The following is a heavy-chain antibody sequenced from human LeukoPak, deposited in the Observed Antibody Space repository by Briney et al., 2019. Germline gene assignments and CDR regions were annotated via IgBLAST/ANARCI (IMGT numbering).Heavy chain of an antibody. D-gene: IGHD4-17*01. V-gene: IGHV3-23*01. CDR1: GFTFSSYW. Sequence: GGSLRLSCAASGFTFSSYWMNWARQAPGKGLEWVAAISGSGGSAYSADSVKGRFTVSRGNSKNTLYLQMNSLRADDTAVYYCARHKENYGDSCLDDDWGQGTLVTVSS. CDR2: ISGSGGSA. CDR3: ARHKENYGDSCLDDD. J-gene: IGHJ4*02.